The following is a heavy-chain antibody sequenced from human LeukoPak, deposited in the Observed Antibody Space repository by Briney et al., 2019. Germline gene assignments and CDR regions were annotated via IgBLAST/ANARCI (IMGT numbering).Heavy chain of an antibody. J-gene: IGHJ4*02. CDR2: ISWDGGST. Sequence: VGSLRLSCAASGFTFDDYTMHWVRQAPGKGLEWVSLISWDGGSTYYADSVKGRFTISRDNSKHSLYLQMNSLRTEDTALYYCAKDVGSSWYFDYWGQGTLVTVSS. V-gene: IGHV3-43*01. CDR3: AKDVGSSWYFDY. CDR1: GFTFDDYT. D-gene: IGHD6-13*01.